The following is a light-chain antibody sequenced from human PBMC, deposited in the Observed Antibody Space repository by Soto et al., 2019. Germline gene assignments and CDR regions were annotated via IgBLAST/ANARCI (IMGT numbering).Light chain of an antibody. CDR3: TSLTASRSYV. Sequence: QSALTQPASVSGSPGQAITISCTGARSDVGDYNYVSWYQQHPGKAPKLIIYDVANRTSGVSNRFSGSKSGNTASLTISGLQAEDEADYYCTSLTASRSYVFGTGTKLTVL. J-gene: IGLJ1*01. CDR1: RSDVGDYNY. V-gene: IGLV2-14*01. CDR2: DVA.